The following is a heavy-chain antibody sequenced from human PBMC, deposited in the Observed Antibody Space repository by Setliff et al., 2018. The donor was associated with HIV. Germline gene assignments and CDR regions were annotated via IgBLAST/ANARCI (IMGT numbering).Heavy chain of an antibody. Sequence: GGSLRLSCAASGFTFDDYGMSWVRQAPGKGLEWVSGINWNGGSTGYSDSVKGRFTISRDNAKNSPYLQMNSLRAEDTALYYCARGGGYDRIDYWGQGTLVTVSS. V-gene: IGHV3-20*04. D-gene: IGHD5-12*01. J-gene: IGHJ4*02. CDR1: GFTFDDYG. CDR3: ARGGGYDRIDY. CDR2: INWNGGST.